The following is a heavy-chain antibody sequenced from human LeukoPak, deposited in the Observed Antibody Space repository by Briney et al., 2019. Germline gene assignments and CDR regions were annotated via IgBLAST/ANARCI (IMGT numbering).Heavy chain of an antibody. CDR2: INPHGGVT. CDR3: ARERTPIALKIMIIFDS. D-gene: IGHD3-16*01. V-gene: IGHV1-2*02. CDR1: GYTFTDFY. J-gene: IGHJ5*01. Sequence: ASVKVSCKASGYTFTDFYIHWVRQAPGQGLEWMASINPHGGVTNSAQEFQGRVTVTRDASISTAYLELSGLRSDDTAVYYCARERTPIALKIMIIFDSWGQGTLITVSS.